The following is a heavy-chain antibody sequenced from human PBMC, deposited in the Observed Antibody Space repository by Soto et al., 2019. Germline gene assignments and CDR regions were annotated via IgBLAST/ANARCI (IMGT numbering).Heavy chain of an antibody. CDR3: ARVDYSNYEDYYYGMDV. CDR2: IIPIFGTA. V-gene: IGHV1-69*13. D-gene: IGHD4-4*01. Sequence: GASVKVSCKASGRTFSSYAISWVRQAPGQRLEWMGGIIPIFGTANYAQKFQGRVTITADESTSTAYMELSSLRSEDTAVYYCARVDYSNYEDYYYGMDVWGQGTTVTVSS. J-gene: IGHJ6*02. CDR1: GRTFSSYA.